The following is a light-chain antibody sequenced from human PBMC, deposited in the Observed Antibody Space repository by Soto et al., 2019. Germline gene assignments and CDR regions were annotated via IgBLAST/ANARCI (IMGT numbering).Light chain of an antibody. CDR1: QSVSSNY. V-gene: IGKV3-20*01. Sequence: EIVLTQSPGTLSLSPGERATLSCRASQSVSSNYLAWYQQKPGQAPRLVIYGASSRATGIPDRFSGSGSGTDFTLTISRVESEDFAVYYCQQYGSSVLTFGGGTKVDIK. CDR2: GAS. J-gene: IGKJ4*01. CDR3: QQYGSSVLT.